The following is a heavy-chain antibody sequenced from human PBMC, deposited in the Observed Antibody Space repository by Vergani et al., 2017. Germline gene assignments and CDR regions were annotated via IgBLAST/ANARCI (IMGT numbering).Heavy chain of an antibody. CDR2: FDPEDGET. D-gene: IGHD3-22*01. Sequence: QVQLVQSGAEVKKPGSSVKVSCKASGGTFSSYAISWVRQAPGKGLEWMGGFDPEDGETIYAQKFQGRVTMTEDTSTDTAYMELSSLRSEDTAVYYCATRGVLYYYDSSVPSNNWFDPWGQGTLVTVSS. CDR3: ATRGVLYYYDSSVPSNNWFDP. J-gene: IGHJ5*02. V-gene: IGHV1-24*01. CDR1: GGTFSSYA.